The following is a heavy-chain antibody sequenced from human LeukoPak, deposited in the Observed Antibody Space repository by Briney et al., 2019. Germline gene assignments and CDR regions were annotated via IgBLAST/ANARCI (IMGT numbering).Heavy chain of an antibody. CDR1: GFTFSSYG. CDR3: AKPDCSSTDCYRPTY. V-gene: IGHV3-30*02. D-gene: IGHD2-2*02. Sequence: GGSLRLSCAASGFTFSSYGMHWVRQAPGKGLEWVAFIRYDGSNKYYADSVKGRFTISRDNSKNTLYLQMNGLRAEDTAVYYCAKPDCSSTDCYRPTYWGQGTLVTVSS. CDR2: IRYDGSNK. J-gene: IGHJ4*02.